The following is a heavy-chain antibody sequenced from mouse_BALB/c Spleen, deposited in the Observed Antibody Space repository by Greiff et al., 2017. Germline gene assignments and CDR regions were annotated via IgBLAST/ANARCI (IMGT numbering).Heavy chain of an antibody. CDR3: ARLGYYGYLFDY. Sequence: DVKLQESGPGLVKPSQSLSLTCTVTGYSITSDYAWNWIRQFPGNKLEWMGYISYSGSTSYNPSLKSRISITRDTSKNQFFLQLNSVTTEDTATYYCARLGYYGYLFDYWGQGTTLTVSS. J-gene: IGHJ2*01. CDR1: GYSITSDYA. V-gene: IGHV3-2*02. CDR2: ISYSGST. D-gene: IGHD1-2*01.